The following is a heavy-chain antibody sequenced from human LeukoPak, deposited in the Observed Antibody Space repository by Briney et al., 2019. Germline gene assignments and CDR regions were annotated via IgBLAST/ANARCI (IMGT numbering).Heavy chain of an antibody. J-gene: IGHJ4*02. CDR3: TRTSRDYDSSGQHFDY. V-gene: IGHV7-4-1*02. CDR2: VSTDTGNP. D-gene: IGHD3-22*01. Sequence: GASVKVSCKASGYTFTNYAINWVRQAPGQGLEWMGWVSTDTGNPAYAQGFTGRFVFSLDTSVSTAYLQISSLKAEDTAVYYCTRTSRDYDSSGQHFDYWGQGTLVTVSS. CDR1: GYTFTNYA.